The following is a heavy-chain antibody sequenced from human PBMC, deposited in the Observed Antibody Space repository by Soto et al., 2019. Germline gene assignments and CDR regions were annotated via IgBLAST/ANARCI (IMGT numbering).Heavy chain of an antibody. Sequence: NPSETLSLTCTVSGGSISSSSYYWGWIRQPPGKGLEWIGSIYYSGGTYYNPSLKSRVTISVDTSKNQFSLKLSSVTAADTAVYYCARHTPMTTVTTTNYYSYYYMDVWGKGTTVTVSS. CDR3: ARHTPMTTVTTTNYYSYYYMDV. D-gene: IGHD4-17*01. CDR1: GGSISSSSYY. V-gene: IGHV4-39*01. J-gene: IGHJ6*03. CDR2: IYYSGGT.